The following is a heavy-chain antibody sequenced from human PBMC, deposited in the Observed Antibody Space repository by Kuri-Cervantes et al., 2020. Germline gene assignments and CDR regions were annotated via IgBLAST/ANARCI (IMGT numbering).Heavy chain of an antibody. CDR1: GFTFSDYY. CDR3: ARRVRLFAVATTTTGELDS. Sequence: GGSLRLSCAASGFTFSDYYMSWIRQAPGKGLEWVANIKEDGRDKYYVDSLKGRFTISRDNAKMSLYLQLKSLRPNDTAVYYCARRVRLFAVATTTTGELDSWGQGTLVTVSS. V-gene: IGHV3-7*01. D-gene: IGHD1-26*01. J-gene: IGHJ4*02. CDR2: IKEDGRDK.